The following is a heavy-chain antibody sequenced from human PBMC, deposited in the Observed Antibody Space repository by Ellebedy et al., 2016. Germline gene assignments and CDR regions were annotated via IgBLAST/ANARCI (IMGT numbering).Heavy chain of an antibody. CDR3: ARDRGSDDPIDY. CDR1: GFTFTNYG. D-gene: IGHD2-15*01. V-gene: IGHV3-33*01. CDR2: IWHDGSAK. J-gene: IGHJ4*02. Sequence: GESLKISCAASGFTFTNYGMHWVRQAPGKGLEWVAVIWHDGSAKYYTDSVKGRFTISRDNSKNTLYLEMNSLAVEDTAVYHCARDRGSDDPIDYWGQGTLVTVSS.